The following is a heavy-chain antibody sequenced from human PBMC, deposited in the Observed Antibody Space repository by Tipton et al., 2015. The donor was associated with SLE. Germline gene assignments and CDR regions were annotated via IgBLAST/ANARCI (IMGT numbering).Heavy chain of an antibody. CDR2: TYYRSRWYR. J-gene: IGHJ5*02. CDR3: ARGHYYYGSGSYLNWFDP. Sequence: TLSLTCAISRDSISSNSAAWNWIRQSPSRGLEWLGRTYYRSRWYRDYAVSVKSRISIDADTSKNQISLQLNSVTPEDTAVYYCARGHYYYGSGSYLNWFDPWGQGTLVTVSS. V-gene: IGHV6-1*01. CDR1: RDSISSNSAA. D-gene: IGHD3-10*01.